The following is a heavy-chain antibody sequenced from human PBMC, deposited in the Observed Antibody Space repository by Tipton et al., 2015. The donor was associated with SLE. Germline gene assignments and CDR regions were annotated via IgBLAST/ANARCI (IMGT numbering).Heavy chain of an antibody. CDR1: GGSISSHY. CDR3: ARAVEMATILYF. Sequence: TLSLTCTVSGGSISSHYWSWIRQPPGKGLEWIGYIYYSGSTNYNPSLKSRVTISVDTSKNQLSLKLSSVTAADTAVYYCARAVEMATILYFWGQGTLVTVSS. CDR2: IYYSGST. J-gene: IGHJ4*02. D-gene: IGHD5-24*01. V-gene: IGHV4-59*11.